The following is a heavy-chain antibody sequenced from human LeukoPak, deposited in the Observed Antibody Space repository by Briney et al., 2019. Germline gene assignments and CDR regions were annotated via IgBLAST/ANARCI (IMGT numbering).Heavy chain of an antibody. CDR2: MNPNSGNT. D-gene: IGHD2-2*01. CDR3: ARTCSSTSCSDFDY. V-gene: IGHV1-8*01. CDR1: GYTFTNYD. J-gene: IGHJ4*02. Sequence: GASVKVSCKASGYTFTNYDINWVRQATGQGLEWMGWMNPNSGNTGYAHEFQGRVTMTRDTSISTAYMELSSLRSEDTAVYYCARTCSSTSCSDFDYWGQGTLVTVSS.